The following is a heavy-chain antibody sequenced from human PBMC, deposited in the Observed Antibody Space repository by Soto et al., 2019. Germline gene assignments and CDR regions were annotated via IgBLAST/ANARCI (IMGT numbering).Heavy chain of an antibody. V-gene: IGHV5-51*01. D-gene: IGHD2-2*02. CDR3: ARQGYCSSTACYTVDC. CDR2: IYPGDSNT. Sequence: GESLKISCKGSGFIFTSYWIGWVRQMPGKGLEWMGIIYPGDSNTRYSPSFQGQVTISADKSISTAFLQWSSLKASDTAMYYCARQGYCSSTACYTVDCWGQGTLVTVYS. J-gene: IGHJ4*02. CDR1: GFIFTSYW.